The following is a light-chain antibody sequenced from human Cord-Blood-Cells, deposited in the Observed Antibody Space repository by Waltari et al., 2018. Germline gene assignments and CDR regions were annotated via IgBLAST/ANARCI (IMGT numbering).Light chain of an antibody. CDR1: QSISSW. V-gene: IGKV1-5*03. CDR3: QQYKSYWT. CDR2: KAS. J-gene: IGKJ1*01. Sequence: DIQMTQSPSTLSASVGASVTITCRASQSISSWLAWYQQKPGKAPKLLIYKASSLESGVPSRFSGSGSGTEFTLTISSLQPDDFATYYFQQYKSYWTFGQGTKVEIK.